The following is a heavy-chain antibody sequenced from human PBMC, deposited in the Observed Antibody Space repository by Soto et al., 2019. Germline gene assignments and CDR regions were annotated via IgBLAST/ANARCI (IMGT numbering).Heavy chain of an antibody. D-gene: IGHD1-1*01. J-gene: IGHJ4*02. CDR1: VFTFSSYV. V-gene: IGHV3-30*03. CDR3: ATSTTTPFDY. CDR2: ISYDGSNK. Sequence: ALRLSCAASVFTFSSYVIHRVRQAPGKGLEWVAVISYDGSNKYYADSVKGRFTISRDNSKNTPYLQMNSLRAEDTAVYYCATSTTTPFDYWGQGTLVTVSS.